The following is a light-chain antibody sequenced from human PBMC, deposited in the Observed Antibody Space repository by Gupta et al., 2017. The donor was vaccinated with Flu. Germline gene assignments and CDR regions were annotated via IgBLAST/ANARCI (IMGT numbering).Light chain of an antibody. J-gene: IGKJ2*01. Sequence: DIQLTQSPSFLSASVGDRVTITCRASQDINNYLAWYQQRPGKAPNFLIYAAASLHTGVPSRFRGRGSGTEFTLTISSLQPEDFATYYCQHLNLYPPYTFGQGTKLE. CDR2: AAA. V-gene: IGKV1-9*01. CDR1: QDINNY. CDR3: QHLNLYPPYT.